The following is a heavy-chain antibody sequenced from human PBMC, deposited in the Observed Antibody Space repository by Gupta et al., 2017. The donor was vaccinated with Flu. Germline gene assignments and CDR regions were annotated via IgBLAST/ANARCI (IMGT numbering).Heavy chain of an antibody. D-gene: IGHD5-12*01. CDR1: GFTVSSNY. CDR3: ARTHLDVDIGDSFDP. V-gene: IGHV3-66*02. CDR2: IFRGGST. Sequence: EVQLVESGGGLVQAGGSVCLSVAASGFTVSSNYMSWLRQAPGRGLEWGSVIFRGGSTYYADSVRGRFTVSTDTSQNTVFLQMNSLRPEDTALYYCARTHLDVDIGDSFDPWGQGTRVTVSP. J-gene: IGHJ5*02.